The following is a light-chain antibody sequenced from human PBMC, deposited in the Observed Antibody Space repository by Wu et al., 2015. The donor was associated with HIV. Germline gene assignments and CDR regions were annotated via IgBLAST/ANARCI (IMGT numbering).Light chain of an antibody. CDR2: EAS. CDR3: QQYASSPIT. Sequence: ENVLTQSPGTLPVSPGERVTLSCKASQTVGSNYLAWYQQKPGQAPRLLISEASTRAAGIPDRFSATGSGTDFTLTIGRVDPEDFAVYFCQQYASSPITFGPGTRLEIK. CDR1: QTVGSNY. J-gene: IGKJ5*01. V-gene: IGKV3-20*01.